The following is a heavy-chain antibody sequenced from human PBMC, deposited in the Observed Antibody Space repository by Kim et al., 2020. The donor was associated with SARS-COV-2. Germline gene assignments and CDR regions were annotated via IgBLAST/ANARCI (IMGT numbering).Heavy chain of an antibody. J-gene: IGHJ4*02. D-gene: IGHD3-22*01. CDR3: ARAGVITVYFDY. V-gene: IGHV3-74*01. CDR1: GFTFSSYW. Sequence: GGSLRLSCAASGFTFSSYWMHWVRQAPGKGLVWVSRINSDGSSTSYADSVKGRFTISRDNAKNTLYLQMNSLRAEDTAVYYCARAGVITVYFDYWGQGTLVTVSS. CDR2: INSDGSST.